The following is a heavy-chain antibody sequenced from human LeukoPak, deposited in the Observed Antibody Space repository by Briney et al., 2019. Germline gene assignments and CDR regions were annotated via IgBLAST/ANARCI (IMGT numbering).Heavy chain of an antibody. CDR1: GFTFSSYS. D-gene: IGHD2-15*01. Sequence: GGSLRLSCAASGFTFSSYSMNWVRQAPGKGLEWVSVIYSGGSTYYADSVKGRFTISRDNSKNTLYLQMNSLRAEDTAVYYCARLVVSNYYGMDVWGQGTTVTVSS. CDR3: ARLVVSNYYGMDV. CDR2: IYSGGST. J-gene: IGHJ6*02. V-gene: IGHV3-53*01.